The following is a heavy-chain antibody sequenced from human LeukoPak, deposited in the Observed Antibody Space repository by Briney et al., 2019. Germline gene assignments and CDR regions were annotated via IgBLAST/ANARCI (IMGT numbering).Heavy chain of an antibody. CDR1: GFTFSDYW. CDR2: IKSDGSST. CDR3: ARGTGNYYGY. D-gene: IGHD3/OR15-3a*01. J-gene: IGHJ4*02. Sequence: GGSLRLSCAASGFTFSDYWMHWVRQAPGKGLVWASRIKSDGSSTSYADSVKGRFTITRDSAKNTLYLQMNSLRAEDTAVYYCARGTGNYYGYWGQGTLVTVSS. V-gene: IGHV3-74*01.